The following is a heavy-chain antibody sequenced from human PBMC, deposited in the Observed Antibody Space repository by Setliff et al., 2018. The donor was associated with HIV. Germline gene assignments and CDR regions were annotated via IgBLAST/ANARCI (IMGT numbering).Heavy chain of an antibody. CDR1: GGSISSSSYY. CDR2: IYYSGST. CDR3: ASTTSGVSGSYPAHAFDI. Sequence: SETLSLTCTVSGGSISSSSYYWGWIRQPPGKGLEWIGSIYYSGSTYYNPSLKSRVTISVDTSKNQFSLKLSSVTAADTAIYYCASTTSGVSGSYPAHAFDIWGQGTMVT. D-gene: IGHD3-10*01. J-gene: IGHJ3*02. V-gene: IGHV4-39*01.